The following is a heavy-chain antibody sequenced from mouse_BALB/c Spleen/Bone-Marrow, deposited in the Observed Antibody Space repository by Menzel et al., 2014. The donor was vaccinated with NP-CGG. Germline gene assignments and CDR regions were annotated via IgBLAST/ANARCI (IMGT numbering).Heavy chain of an antibody. CDR3: ARGVGRAFDY. CDR1: GYTFTSYW. Sequence: VQLQQSGAELAKPGASVKMSCKASGYTFTSYWMHWVEQRPGQGLEWIGYINPSTGYTEYNQKFKDKATLTADKSSSTAYMQLSSLTSEDSAVYYCARGVGRAFDYWGQGTTLTDSS. V-gene: IGHV1-7*01. CDR2: INPSTGYT. J-gene: IGHJ2*01. D-gene: IGHD4-1*01.